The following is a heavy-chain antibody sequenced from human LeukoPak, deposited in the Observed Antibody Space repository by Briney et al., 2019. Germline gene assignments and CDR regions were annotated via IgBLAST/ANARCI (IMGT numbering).Heavy chain of an antibody. Sequence: SGGSLRLSCAASGFTYSILVVNCARQAPGEGVEGVSYLISSGNTIYYADHVTGRFTISRDNATDSLYLQINSLRAEETAVYYCAELGITMIGGVGGKGTTVTIPS. D-gene: IGHD3-10*02. J-gene: IGHJ6*04. CDR3: AELGITMIGGV. CDR1: GFTYSILV. CDR2: LISSGNTI. V-gene: IGHV3-48*03.